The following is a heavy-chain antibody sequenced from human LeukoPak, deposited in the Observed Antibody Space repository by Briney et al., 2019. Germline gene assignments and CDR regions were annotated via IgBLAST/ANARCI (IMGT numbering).Heavy chain of an antibody. V-gene: IGHV3-23*01. Sequence: GGSLRLSCAASGFTFRSYAMSWVRPAPGKGLEWVLAISGSGGSTFYADSVKGRFTISRDNSKNTLYLQMNSLRAEDTAVYYCAKDRGSSGWYPNAFDIWGQGTMVTVSS. J-gene: IGHJ3*02. CDR3: AKDRGSSGWYPNAFDI. CDR1: GFTFRSYA. D-gene: IGHD6-19*01. CDR2: ISGSGGST.